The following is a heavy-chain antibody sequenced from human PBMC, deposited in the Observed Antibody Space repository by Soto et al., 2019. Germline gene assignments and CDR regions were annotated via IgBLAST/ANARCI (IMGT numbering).Heavy chain of an antibody. D-gene: IGHD3-10*01. CDR3: AKGYGEYYFDY. CDR1: GFTFSSYW. CDR2: IRNGGATT. Sequence: LRLSCTASGFTFSSYWMHWVRQAPGKGLEWVSAIRNGGATTYYTDSVKGRFSIFRDNSQSMLYLQMDSLRAEDTAVYYCAKGYGEYYFDYWGQGTLVTVSS. J-gene: IGHJ4*02. V-gene: IGHV3-23*01.